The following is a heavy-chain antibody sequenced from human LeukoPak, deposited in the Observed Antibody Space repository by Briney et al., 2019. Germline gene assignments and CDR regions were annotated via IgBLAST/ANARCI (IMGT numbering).Heavy chain of an antibody. J-gene: IGHJ2*01. CDR2: IYHSGST. V-gene: IGHV4-4*02. Sequence: SGTLSLTCAVSGGSISSSNWWSWVRQPPGKGLEWIGEIYHSGSTNYNPSLKSRVTISVDKSKNQFSLKLSSVTAADTAVYYCARTPRKSRFGESINWYFDLWGRGTLVTVSS. D-gene: IGHD3-10*01. CDR3: ARTPRKSRFGESINWYFDL. CDR1: GGSISSSNW.